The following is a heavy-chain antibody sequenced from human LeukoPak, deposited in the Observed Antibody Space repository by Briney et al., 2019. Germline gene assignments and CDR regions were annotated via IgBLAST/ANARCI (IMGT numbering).Heavy chain of an antibody. J-gene: IGHJ4*02. Sequence: RASVKVSCKASGFTFTGYYIHWVRLAPGQGLEWMGWINPHSGGTNYAQKFQGRVTMTRDTSLSTTYMELRRLRSDDTAVYYCVSCPRSRPAPPWDYWGQGTLVTVSS. CDR1: GFTFTGYY. D-gene: IGHD2-2*01. V-gene: IGHV1-2*02. CDR3: VSCPRSRPAPPWDY. CDR2: INPHSGGT.